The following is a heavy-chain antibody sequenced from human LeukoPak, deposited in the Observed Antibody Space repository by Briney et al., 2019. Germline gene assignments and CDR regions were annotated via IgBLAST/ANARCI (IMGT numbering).Heavy chain of an antibody. CDR1: GFTFSSYG. J-gene: IGHJ4*02. CDR2: ISYDGSNK. CDR3: AKEDIAARHFDY. V-gene: IGHV3-30*18. D-gene: IGHD6-6*01. Sequence: GGSLRLSCAASGFTFSSYGMHWVRQAPGKGLEWVAVISYDGSNKHYADSVKGRFTISRDNSKNTLYLQMNSLRAEDTAVYYCAKEDIAARHFDYWGQGTLVTVSS.